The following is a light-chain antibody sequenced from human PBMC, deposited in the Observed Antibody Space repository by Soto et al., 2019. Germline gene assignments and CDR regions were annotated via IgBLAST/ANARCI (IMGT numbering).Light chain of an antibody. Sequence: DIVMTQSPLSLPVTPGEPASISCRSSQSLLHSNGYNYLDWYLQKPGQSPQLLIYLGSNRASGVPDRFSGSGSGTDFTLSISRLEPEDFAVYYCHHYGNSVYTFGQGTNLEIK. CDR2: LGS. CDR1: QSLLHSNGYNY. J-gene: IGKJ2*01. V-gene: IGKV2-28*01. CDR3: HHYGNSVYT.